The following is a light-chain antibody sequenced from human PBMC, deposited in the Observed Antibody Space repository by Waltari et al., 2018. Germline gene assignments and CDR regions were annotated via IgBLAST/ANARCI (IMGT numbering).Light chain of an antibody. CDR3: QHYVRLPVT. CDR2: DVS. CDR1: QIISRA. V-gene: IGKV3-20*01. Sequence: EIMFTQSPGTLSLSPGERATLSCRASQIISRALAWYQQKPGQAPRLLIYDVSTRDSGIPDRFSGSGSGTDFSLTLSRLEPEDFAVYYCQHYVRLPVTFGQGTKLEFK. J-gene: IGKJ1*01.